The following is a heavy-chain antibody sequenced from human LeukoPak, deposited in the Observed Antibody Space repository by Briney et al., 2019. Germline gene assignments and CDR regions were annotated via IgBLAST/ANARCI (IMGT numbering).Heavy chain of an antibody. V-gene: IGHV1-8*01. J-gene: IGHJ5*02. CDR2: MNPNSGNT. Sequence: ASVKVSCKASGYTFTSYDINWVRQATGQGLEWMGWMNPNSGNTGYAQKFQGRVTMTRNTSISTAYMELRSLRSDDTAVYYCARGLPAAIGWFDPWGQGTLVTVSS. CDR3: ARGLPAAIGWFDP. D-gene: IGHD2-2*02. CDR1: GYTFTSYD.